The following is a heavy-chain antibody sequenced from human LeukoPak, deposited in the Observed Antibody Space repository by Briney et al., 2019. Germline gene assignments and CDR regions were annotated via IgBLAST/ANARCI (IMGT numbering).Heavy chain of an antibody. Sequence: SETLSLTCTVSGYSISSGYYWGWIRQPPGKGLEGIGSFYHSGSNYYNPSLKSRVTISVDPSKNQFSLKLSSVTAADTAVYYCARDWANNWKHPFDYWGQGTLVTVSS. D-gene: IGHD1-20*01. V-gene: IGHV4-38-2*02. CDR2: FYHSGSN. J-gene: IGHJ4*02. CDR3: ARDWANNWKHPFDY. CDR1: GYSISSGYY.